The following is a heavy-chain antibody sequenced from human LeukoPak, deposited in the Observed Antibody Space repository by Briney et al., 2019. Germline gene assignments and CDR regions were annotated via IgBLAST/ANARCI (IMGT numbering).Heavy chain of an antibody. CDR1: GGSISSYY. J-gene: IGHJ4*02. CDR3: ARHGSYDLFDY. V-gene: IGHV4-38-2*02. Sequence: SETLSLTCTVSGGSISSYYWGWIRQPPGKGLEWIGSIYHSGSTYYNLSLKSRVTISVDTSKNQFSLKLSSVTAADTAVYYCARHGSYDLFDYWGQGTLVTVSS. D-gene: IGHD2-15*01. CDR2: IYHSGST.